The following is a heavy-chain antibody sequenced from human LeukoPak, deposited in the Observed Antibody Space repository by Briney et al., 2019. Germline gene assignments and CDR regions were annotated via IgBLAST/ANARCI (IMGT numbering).Heavy chain of an antibody. CDR1: GYTFTSYD. V-gene: IGHV1-8*01. CDR3: ARGRLWYQLPTD. J-gene: IGHJ4*02. D-gene: IGHD2-2*01. Sequence: ASVKVSCKASGYTFTSYDINCVRQATGQGLAWMGWMNPNSGNTGYAQKFQGRVTMTRNTSISTAYMELSSLRSEDTAVYYCARGRLWYQLPTDWGQGTLVTVSS. CDR2: MNPNSGNT.